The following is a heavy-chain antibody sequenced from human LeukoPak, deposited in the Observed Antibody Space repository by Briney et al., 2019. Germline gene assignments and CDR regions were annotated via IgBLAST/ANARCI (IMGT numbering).Heavy chain of an antibody. CDR3: ARWGRTGAAAGPNRYYYYYGMDV. J-gene: IGHJ6*02. Sequence: PSETLSLTCTVSGGSISSYYWSWIRQPAGKGLEWIGRIYTSGSTNYNPSLKSRVTMSVDTSKNQFSLKLSSVTAADTAVYYCARWGRTGAAAGPNRYYYYYGMDVWGQGTTVNVSS. D-gene: IGHD6-13*01. V-gene: IGHV4-4*07. CDR1: GGSISSYY. CDR2: IYTSGST.